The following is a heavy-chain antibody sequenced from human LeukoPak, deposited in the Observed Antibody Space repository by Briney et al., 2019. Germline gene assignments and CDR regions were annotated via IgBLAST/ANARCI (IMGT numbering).Heavy chain of an antibody. Sequence: GGSLRLSCAASGFTFSSYGMNWVRQAPGKGLEWFSYISSSGSSIYYADSVKGRFTISRDNAKNSLYLQMNSLRAEDTAVYYCARFAFGDDYWGQGTLVTVSS. CDR2: ISSSGSSI. J-gene: IGHJ4*02. D-gene: IGHD4-17*01. CDR1: GFTFSSYG. CDR3: ARFAFGDDY. V-gene: IGHV3-48*03.